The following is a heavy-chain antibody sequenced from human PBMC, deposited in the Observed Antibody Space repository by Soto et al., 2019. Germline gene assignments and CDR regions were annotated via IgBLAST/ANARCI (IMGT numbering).Heavy chain of an antibody. Sequence: ASVKVSCKASGYTFTSYAMHWVRQAPGQRLEWMGWINAGNGNTKYSQKFQGRVTITRDTSASTAYMEPSSLRSEDTAVYYCARDHAAGNDAFDIWGQGTMVTVSS. CDR1: GYTFTSYA. J-gene: IGHJ3*02. CDR3: ARDHAAGNDAFDI. CDR2: INAGNGNT. V-gene: IGHV1-3*01. D-gene: IGHD6-13*01.